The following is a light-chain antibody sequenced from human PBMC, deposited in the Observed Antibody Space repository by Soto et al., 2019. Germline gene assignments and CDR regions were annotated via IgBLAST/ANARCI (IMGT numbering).Light chain of an antibody. CDR3: QQYVNVPLT. V-gene: IGKV1-27*01. CDR2: AAS. Sequence: DIQMTQSPSSLSASVGDRVTITCRASQGISNYLAWYQQKSGEGPKLLIYAASTLQSGVPSRFSGGGSGTEFTLTISSLQADDVATYYCQQYVNVPLTFGPGTKVDVK. CDR1: QGISNY. J-gene: IGKJ3*01.